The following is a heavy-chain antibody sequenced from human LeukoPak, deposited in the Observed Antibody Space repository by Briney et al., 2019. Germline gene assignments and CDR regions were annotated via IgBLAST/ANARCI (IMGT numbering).Heavy chain of an antibody. V-gene: IGHV3-74*01. D-gene: IGHD3-10*01. CDR3: AKNATLYGSGKAYYYYGMDV. J-gene: IGHJ6*02. CDR2: INSDGSST. Sequence: GGSLRLSCAASGFTFSSYWMHWVRQAPGKGLVWVSRINSDGSSTTYADSVKGRFTISRDNAKNTLYLQMNSLRAEDTAVYYCAKNATLYGSGKAYYYYGMDVWGQGTTVTVSS. CDR1: GFTFSSYW.